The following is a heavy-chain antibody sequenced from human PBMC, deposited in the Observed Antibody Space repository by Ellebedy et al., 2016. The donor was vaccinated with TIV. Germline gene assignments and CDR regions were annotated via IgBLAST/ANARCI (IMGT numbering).Heavy chain of an antibody. D-gene: IGHD3-10*01. Sequence: SETLSLXCTVSGGSISSYYWSWIRQPPGKALEWIGEINHSGSTNYNPSLKSRLTMSVDTSTSQFSLKLNSVTAADTAMFYCARGSPYYSDTFDIWGQGTMVTVSS. CDR1: GGSISSYY. CDR2: INHSGST. J-gene: IGHJ3*02. CDR3: ARGSPYYSDTFDI. V-gene: IGHV4-34*01.